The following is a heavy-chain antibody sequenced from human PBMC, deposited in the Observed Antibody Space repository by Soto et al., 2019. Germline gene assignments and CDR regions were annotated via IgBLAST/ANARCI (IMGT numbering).Heavy chain of an antibody. CDR2: ISAYNGNT. D-gene: IGHD6-13*01. CDR3: ASDTAAAGIFDY. J-gene: IGHJ4*02. V-gene: IGHV1-18*01. CDR1: GYTFTSYG. Sequence: QVQLVQSGAEVKKPGTSVKVSCTASGYTFTSYGISWVLQAPGQGLEWLGWISAYNGNTNYAQKLQGRVTMTTDTSTSTAYMELRSLRSEDTAVYYCASDTAAAGIFDYWGQGTLVTVSS.